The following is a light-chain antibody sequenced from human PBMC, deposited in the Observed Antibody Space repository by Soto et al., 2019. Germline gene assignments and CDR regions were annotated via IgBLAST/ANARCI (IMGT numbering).Light chain of an antibody. V-gene: IGKV1-9*01. CDR1: QGISSY. Sequence: IHLTHSPSFLSASVLDRVTITFLASQGISSYLAWYQQKPGKAPKLLIYAASTLQSGVPSRFSGSGSGTEFTLTISSLQPEDFATYYCQQLNSYPPTFGQGTKVDIK. CDR3: QQLNSYPPT. CDR2: AAS. J-gene: IGKJ1*01.